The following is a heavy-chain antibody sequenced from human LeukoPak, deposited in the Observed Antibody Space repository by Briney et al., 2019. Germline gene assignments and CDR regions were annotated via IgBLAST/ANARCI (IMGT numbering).Heavy chain of an antibody. CDR2: ISGSGGST. V-gene: IGHV3-23*01. D-gene: IGHD2-15*01. Sequence: PGGSLRLSCAASGFTFSSYAMSWVRQAPGKGLEWVSAISGSGGSTYYADSVKGRFTISRDNSKNTLYLQMNSLRAEDTAVYYCAKAYCSGGSCYLWGPFDYWGQGTLVTVSS. CDR3: AKAYCSGGSCYLWGPFDY. CDR1: GFTFSSYA. J-gene: IGHJ4*02.